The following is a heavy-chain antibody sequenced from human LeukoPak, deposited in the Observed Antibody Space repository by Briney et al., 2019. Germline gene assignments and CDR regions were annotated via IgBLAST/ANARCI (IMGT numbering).Heavy chain of an antibody. V-gene: IGHV3-23*01. CDR1: GFTFRSHD. CDR2: ISGSGGGT. CDR3: VQEGPRGLAFDV. J-gene: IGHJ3*01. Sequence: GGSLRLSCAASGFTFRSHDMSWVRQAPGKGPEWVSGISGSGGGTYYADFVKGRFAISRDNSKNTLYLQMNSLRAEDSALYYCVQEGPRGLAFDVWGQGTRVTVSS.